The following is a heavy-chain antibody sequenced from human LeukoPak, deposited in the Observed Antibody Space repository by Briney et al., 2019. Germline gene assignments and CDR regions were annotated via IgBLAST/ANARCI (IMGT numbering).Heavy chain of an antibody. Sequence: GGSLRFSCAASGFTFSSYGMHWVRQAPGKGLEWVAFIRYDGSNKYYADSVKGRFTISRDNSKNTLYLQMNSLRAEDTAVYYCAKAKYSSSPLDYWGQGTLVTVSS. CDR1: GFTFSSYG. CDR2: IRYDGSNK. J-gene: IGHJ4*02. D-gene: IGHD6-6*01. CDR3: AKAKYSSSPLDY. V-gene: IGHV3-30*02.